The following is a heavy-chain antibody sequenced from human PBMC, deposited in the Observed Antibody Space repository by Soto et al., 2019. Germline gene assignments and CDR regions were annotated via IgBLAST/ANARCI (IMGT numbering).Heavy chain of an antibody. CDR1: GFTFSSYA. V-gene: IGHV3-30*18. Sequence: QVQLVESGGGVVQPGRSLRLSCAASGFTFSSYAMHWVRQAPGKGLEWVAVISYDGSDKYYADSVKGRFTIFRDNSKNTLNLQMNSLRADDTAVYYCAKALGELSPEGYDYWGQGTLITVSS. D-gene: IGHD3-16*02. J-gene: IGHJ4*02. CDR3: AKALGELSPEGYDY. CDR2: ISYDGSDK.